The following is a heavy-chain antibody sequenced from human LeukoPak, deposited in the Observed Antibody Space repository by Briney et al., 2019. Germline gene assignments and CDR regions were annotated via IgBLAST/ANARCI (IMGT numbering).Heavy chain of an antibody. J-gene: IGHJ5*02. Sequence: SETLSLTCTVSGYSISSGYYWGWIRQPPGKGLEWIGTMYHSGTTYYSPSLRSRVTISVDTSKNQFSLKLSSVTAADTAVYYCARLLRVGYCSTTTCNWFDPWGQGTLVTVSS. D-gene: IGHD2-2*03. CDR3: ARLLRVGYCSTTTCNWFDP. V-gene: IGHV4-38-2*02. CDR1: GYSISSGYY. CDR2: MYHSGTT.